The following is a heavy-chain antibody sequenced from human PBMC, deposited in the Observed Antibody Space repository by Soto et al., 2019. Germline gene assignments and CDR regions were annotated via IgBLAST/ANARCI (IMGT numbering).Heavy chain of an antibody. CDR2: ISSSGDGT. Sequence: EVQLLESGGGLIQPGGSLRLSCAASGFTFNSYAMTWVRQAPGKGLEWVSIISSSGDGTYYVDSVKGRFTISGDNSRNTLNLQMNSLRAEDTAVYYCAKNADFWSWVMDVWGQGTTVTVSS. V-gene: IGHV3-23*01. J-gene: IGHJ6*02. D-gene: IGHD3-3*01. CDR1: GFTFNSYA. CDR3: AKNADFWSWVMDV.